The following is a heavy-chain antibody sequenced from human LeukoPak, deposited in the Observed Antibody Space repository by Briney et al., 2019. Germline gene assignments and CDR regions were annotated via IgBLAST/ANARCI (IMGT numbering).Heavy chain of an antibody. CDR1: GFTFSSYS. Sequence: GGSLRLSCAASGFTFSSYSMNWVRQAPGKGLEWVASISSSSSYIYYADSVKGRFTISRDNAKNSLYLQMNSLRAEDPAVYYCARALGGPRVYYFDYWGQGTLVTVSS. J-gene: IGHJ4*02. CDR3: ARALGGPRVYYFDY. V-gene: IGHV3-21*01. D-gene: IGHD4-23*01. CDR2: ISSSSSYI.